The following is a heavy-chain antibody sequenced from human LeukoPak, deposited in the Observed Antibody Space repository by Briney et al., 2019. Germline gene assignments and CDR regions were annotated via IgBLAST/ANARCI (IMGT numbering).Heavy chain of an antibody. CDR3: ARDTLGEGEDANYAVYYFDY. Sequence: PGGSLRLSCAASGFTFSRYWMHWVRQAPGKGLEWVANIKQDGNEKYYADSVKGRFTISRDNGKNSLDLQMNSLRADDTAFYYCARDTLGEGEDANYAVYYFDYWGQGTVVTVSS. V-gene: IGHV3-7*01. CDR2: IKQDGNEK. CDR1: GFTFSRYW. J-gene: IGHJ4*02. D-gene: IGHD4/OR15-4a*01.